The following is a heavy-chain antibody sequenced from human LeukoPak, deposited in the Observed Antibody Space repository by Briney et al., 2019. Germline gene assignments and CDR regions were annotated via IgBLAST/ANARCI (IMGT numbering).Heavy chain of an antibody. V-gene: IGHV3-30*02. CDR1: GFTFSSYG. D-gene: IGHD2-15*01. J-gene: IGHJ4*02. CDR3: ARSLYCSGGSCYFSYFDY. CDR2: IRYDGSNK. Sequence: GGSLRLSCAASGFTFSSYGMHWVRQAPGKGLEWVAFIRYDGSNKYYTDSVKGRFTISRDNSKNTLYLQMNSLRAEDTAVYYCARSLYCSGGSCYFSYFDYWGQGTLVTVSS.